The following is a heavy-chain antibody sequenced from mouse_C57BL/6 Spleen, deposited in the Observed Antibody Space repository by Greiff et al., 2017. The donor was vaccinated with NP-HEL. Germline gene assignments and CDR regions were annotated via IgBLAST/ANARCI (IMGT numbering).Heavy chain of an antibody. V-gene: IGHV3-6*01. CDR2: ISYDGSN. CDR1: GYSITSGYY. J-gene: IGHJ1*03. CDR3: AREEAYDGYYEGYFDV. D-gene: IGHD2-3*01. Sequence: VQLKESGPGLVKPSQSLSLTCSVTGYSITSGYYWNWIRQFPGNKLEWMGYISYDGSNNYNPSLKNRISITRDTSKNQFFLKLNSVTTEDTATYYCAREEAYDGYYEGYFDVWGTGTTVTVSS.